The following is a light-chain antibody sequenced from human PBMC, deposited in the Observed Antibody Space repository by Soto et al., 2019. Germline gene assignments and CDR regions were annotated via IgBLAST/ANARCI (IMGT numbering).Light chain of an antibody. CDR3: LSFDSSLSVV. J-gene: IGLJ2*01. Sequence: QSVLTQPPSVSGAPGQRVTISCTGSSYNIGAGYDVHWYQKLPGIAPKLLIYGNTNRPSGVPDRFSGSKSGTSASLAITGLQAEDEADYYCLSFDSSLSVVFGGGTKLTV. CDR1: SYNIGAGYD. V-gene: IGLV1-40*01. CDR2: GNT.